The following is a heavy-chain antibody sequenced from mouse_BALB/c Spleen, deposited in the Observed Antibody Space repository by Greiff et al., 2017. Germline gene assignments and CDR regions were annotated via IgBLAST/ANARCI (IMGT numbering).Heavy chain of an antibody. Sequence: VQLQQSGAELVRPGTSVKVSCKASGYAFTNYLIEWVKQRPGQGLEWIGNIYPSDSYTNYNQKFKDKATLTVDKSSSTAYMQLSSPTSEDSAVYYCTRLREAMDYWGQGTSVTVSS. CDR1: GYAFTNYL. J-gene: IGHJ4*01. CDR3: TRLREAMDY. V-gene: IGHV1-54*01. CDR2: IYPSDSYT. D-gene: IGHD2-12*01.